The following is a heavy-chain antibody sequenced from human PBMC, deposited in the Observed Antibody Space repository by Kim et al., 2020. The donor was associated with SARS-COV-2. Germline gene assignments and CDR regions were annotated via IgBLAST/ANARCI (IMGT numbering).Heavy chain of an antibody. V-gene: IGHV3-23*01. CDR2: ISGSGGST. J-gene: IGHJ6*03. CDR1: GFTFSSYA. Sequence: GGSLRLSCAASGFTFSSYAMSWVRQAPGKGLEWVSAISGSGGSTYYADSVKGRFTISRDNSKNTLYLQMNSLRAEDTAVYYCAKGVDCSSTSCYIPHLFFEYAYYMDVWGKGTTVTVSS. CDR3: AKGVDCSSTSCYIPHLFFEYAYYMDV. D-gene: IGHD2-2*02.